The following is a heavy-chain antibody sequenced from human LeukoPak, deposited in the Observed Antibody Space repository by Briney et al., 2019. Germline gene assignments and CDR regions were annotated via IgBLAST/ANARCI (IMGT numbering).Heavy chain of an antibody. Sequence: SGGSLRLSCAASGFTFSSYAMSWVRQAPGKGLEWVGFIRSKGYGGTTEYAASVKGRFTISRDDFKSVAYLQMNSLITEDTAVYYCTRVVRHSYGPPSDYWGQGTLVIVSS. CDR2: IRSKGYGGTT. D-gene: IGHD5-18*01. CDR1: GFTFSSYA. CDR3: TRVVRHSYGPPSDY. V-gene: IGHV3-49*04. J-gene: IGHJ4*02.